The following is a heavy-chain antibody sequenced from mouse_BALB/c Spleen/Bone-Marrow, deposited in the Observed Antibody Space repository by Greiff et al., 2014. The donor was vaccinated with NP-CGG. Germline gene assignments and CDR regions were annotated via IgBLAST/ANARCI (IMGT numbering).Heavy chain of an antibody. CDR1: SFNIEDTY. V-gene: IGHV14-3*02. J-gene: IGHJ4*01. CDR3: AEITTAAYYVMDY. Sequence: VQLQQSGAELVKPGASVKLSCTASSFNIEDTYMHWVKQRPEQGLEWIGRIDPANGNTKYDPKFQGKATITADTSSNTAYLQLSSLTSEDTAVYYCAEITTAAYYVMDYWGQGTSVTVSS. CDR2: IDPANGNT. D-gene: IGHD1-2*01.